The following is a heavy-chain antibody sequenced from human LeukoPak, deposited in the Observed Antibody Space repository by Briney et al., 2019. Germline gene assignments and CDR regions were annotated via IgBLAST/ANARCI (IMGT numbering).Heavy chain of an antibody. V-gene: IGHV3-30*02. CDR1: GFTFSSYG. D-gene: IGHD6-19*01. CDR2: IRYDGSNK. Sequence: GGSLRLSCAASGFTFSSYGMHWVRQAPGKGLEWVAFIRYDGSNKYYADSVKGRFTISRDNSKNTLYLQMNSLRAEDTAVYYCAKTAVAGTNYYYMDVWGKGTTVTASS. CDR3: AKTAVAGTNYYYMDV. J-gene: IGHJ6*03.